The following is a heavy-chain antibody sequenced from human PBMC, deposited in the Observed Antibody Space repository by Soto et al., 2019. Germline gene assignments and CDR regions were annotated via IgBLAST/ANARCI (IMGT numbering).Heavy chain of an antibody. CDR3: AREGAPPYSYYYGTDV. J-gene: IGHJ6*02. D-gene: IGHD3-16*01. CDR2: IYYSGST. Sequence: SETLSLTCTVSGGSISSYYWSWIRQPPGKGLEWIGYIYYSGSTNYNPSLKSRLTISVDTSKNQFSLKLYSVTAADTAVYYCAREGAPPYSYYYGTDVWGQGTTVTVSS. CDR1: GGSISSYY. V-gene: IGHV4-59*12.